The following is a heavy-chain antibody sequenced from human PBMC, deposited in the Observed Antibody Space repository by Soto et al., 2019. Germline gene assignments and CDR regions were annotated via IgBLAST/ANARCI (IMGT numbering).Heavy chain of an antibody. D-gene: IGHD2-15*01. Sequence: EVQLVESGGGLVQPGGSLRLSCAASGFTFSSYWMHWVRQAPGKGLVWVSRINSDGSSTSYADSEKGRFTISRDNAKNTLYLQMNSLRAEDTAVYYCVRTSLVVAAATREDYWGQGTLVTVSS. J-gene: IGHJ4*02. V-gene: IGHV3-74*01. CDR3: VRTSLVVAAATREDY. CDR1: GFTFSSYW. CDR2: INSDGSST.